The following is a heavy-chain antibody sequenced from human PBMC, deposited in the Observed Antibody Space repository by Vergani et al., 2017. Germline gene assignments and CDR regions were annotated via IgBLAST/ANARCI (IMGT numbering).Heavy chain of an antibody. D-gene: IGHD4-17*01. V-gene: IGHV4-61*02. CDR3: ARRGKGDYRIY. Sequence: QVQLQESGPGLVKPSQTLSLTCTVSGGSISSGSYYWSWIRQPAGKGLEYIGRIYTSGSTNYNPSLKSRVTISVDTSKNQFSLKLSSVTAADTAVYYCARRGKGDYRIYWGQGTLVTVSS. CDR1: GGSISSGSYY. J-gene: IGHJ4*02. CDR2: IYTSGST.